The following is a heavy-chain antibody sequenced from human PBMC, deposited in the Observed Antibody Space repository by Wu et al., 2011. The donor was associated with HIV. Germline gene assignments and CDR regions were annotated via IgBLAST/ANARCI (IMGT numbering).Heavy chain of an antibody. V-gene: IGHV1-18*01. CDR1: GYTFTTYG. J-gene: IGHJ5*02. CDR2: IGTYNGNT. Sequence: QVQLVQSGAEVKKPGASVKVSCKASGYTFTTYGISWVRQAPGQGLEWMGWIGTYNGNTNYAQKFQGRVIVTIDTSTSTAYIEVRSLRSEDTSMYYCAGDLGGDEDTWGQGTLVTVSS. D-gene: IGHD2-21*01. CDR3: AGDLGGDEDT.